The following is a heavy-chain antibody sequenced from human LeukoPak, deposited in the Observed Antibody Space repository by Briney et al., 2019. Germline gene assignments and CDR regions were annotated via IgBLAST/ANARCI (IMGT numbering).Heavy chain of an antibody. Sequence: GRSLRLSCAASGFTFSSYAMHWVRQAPGKGLEWVAVISYDGSNKYYADSVKGRFTISRDNSKNTLYLQMNSLRAEDTAVYYCARDLLRGRLGELSPSDYWGQGTLVTVSS. J-gene: IGHJ4*02. CDR1: GFTFSSYA. CDR3: ARDLLRGRLGELSPSDY. CDR2: ISYDGSNK. V-gene: IGHV3-30-3*01. D-gene: IGHD3-16*02.